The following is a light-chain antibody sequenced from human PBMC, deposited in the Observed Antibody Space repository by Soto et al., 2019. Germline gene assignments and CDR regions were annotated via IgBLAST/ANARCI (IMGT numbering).Light chain of an antibody. J-gene: IGLJ1*01. Sequence: QSALTQPPSASGFPGQSVTISCTGTSSDVGYYDYVSWYQQHPGKAPKLVIYEVTKRPSGVPDRVSASKSGNTASLTVSGLRAEDEADYYCSSYAGSNHFVCGRGTKLTVL. CDR2: EVT. V-gene: IGLV2-8*01. CDR1: SSDVGYYDY. CDR3: SSYAGSNHFV.